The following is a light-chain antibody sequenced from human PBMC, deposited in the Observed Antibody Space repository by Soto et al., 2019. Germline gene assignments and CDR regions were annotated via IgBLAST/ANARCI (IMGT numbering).Light chain of an antibody. V-gene: IGKV1-5*03. CDR2: KAS. J-gene: IGKJ1*01. CDR3: QQYNTYSK. CDR1: QSISSW. Sequence: DIQMTQSPSTLSASVGDRVTITCRASQSISSWLAWYQQKPGKAPKILIYKASSLESGVPSRFSGSGSGTEFTLTISSLQPDDFATYYCQQYNTYSKFGQGTKVDIK.